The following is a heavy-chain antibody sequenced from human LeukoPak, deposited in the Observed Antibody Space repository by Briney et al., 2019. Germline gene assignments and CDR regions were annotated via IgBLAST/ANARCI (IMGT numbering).Heavy chain of an antibody. CDR1: GFTFSSFE. Sequence: GGSLRLSCAASGFTFSSFEMNWVRQAPGKGLEWVSYISSSGSTIYYAGSVKGRFTISRDNAKNSLYLQMSSLRAEDTAVYYCAGDRSYGSFNYWGQGTLVTVSS. D-gene: IGHD5-18*01. J-gene: IGHJ4*02. CDR3: AGDRSYGSFNY. CDR2: ISSSGSTI. V-gene: IGHV3-48*03.